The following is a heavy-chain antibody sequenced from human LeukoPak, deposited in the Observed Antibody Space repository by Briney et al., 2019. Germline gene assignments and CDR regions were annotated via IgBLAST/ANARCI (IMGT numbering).Heavy chain of an antibody. Sequence: GGSLRLSCAASGFTFSDHYMDWVRQAPGKGLEWVGRTRNKANSYTTEYAASVKGRFTISRDDSKNPLYLQMNSLKTEDTAVYYCARGSSGWYGDDAFDIWGQGTMVTVSS. CDR3: ARGSSGWYGDDAFDI. J-gene: IGHJ3*02. CDR2: TRNKANSYTT. CDR1: GFTFSDHY. D-gene: IGHD6-19*01. V-gene: IGHV3-72*01.